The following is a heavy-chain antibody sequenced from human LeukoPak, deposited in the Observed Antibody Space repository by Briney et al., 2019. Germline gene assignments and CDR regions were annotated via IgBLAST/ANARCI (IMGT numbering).Heavy chain of an antibody. Sequence: GGSLRLSCAASGFTFSSYSMNWVRQAPGKGLEWVSSISSSSTYKYYADSVKGRFTISRDNAKNSLYLQMNSLRGEDTAVYYCARAGYDILTGYSTDAFDIWGQGTMVTVSS. CDR3: ARAGYDILTGYSTDAFDI. D-gene: IGHD3-9*01. V-gene: IGHV3-21*01. CDR2: ISSSSTYK. J-gene: IGHJ3*02. CDR1: GFTFSSYS.